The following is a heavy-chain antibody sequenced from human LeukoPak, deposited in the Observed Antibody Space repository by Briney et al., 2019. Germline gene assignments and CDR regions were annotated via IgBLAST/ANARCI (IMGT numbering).Heavy chain of an antibody. V-gene: IGHV6-1*01. D-gene: IGHD4/OR15-4a*01. CDR3: ARKRLSADSFDI. CDR1: GDSVSSNSTA. J-gene: IGHJ3*02. CDR2: TYYRSKWYN. Sequence: SQTLSLTCAISGDSVSSNSTAWNWIRQSPSRGLEWLGRTYYRSKWYNDYTVFVKSRITFNPDTSKNQFSLHLNSVTPEDTAVYYCARKRLSADSFDIWGQGTLVTVSS.